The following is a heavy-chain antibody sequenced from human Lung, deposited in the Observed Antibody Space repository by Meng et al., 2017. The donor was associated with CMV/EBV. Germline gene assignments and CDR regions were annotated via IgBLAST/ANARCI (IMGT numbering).Heavy chain of an antibody. CDR2: IYHSGST. V-gene: IGHV4-38-2*02. CDR3: ARDGWEHVADY. D-gene: IGHD1-26*01. CDR1: GYSISSGYY. J-gene: IGHJ4*02. Sequence: SETLSLTCTVSGYSISSGYYWGWIRQPPGKGLEWIGSIYHSGSTYYNPSLKSRVTISVDTSKNQFSLKLSSVTAADTAVYYCARDGWEHVADYWGQGTLVTVSS.